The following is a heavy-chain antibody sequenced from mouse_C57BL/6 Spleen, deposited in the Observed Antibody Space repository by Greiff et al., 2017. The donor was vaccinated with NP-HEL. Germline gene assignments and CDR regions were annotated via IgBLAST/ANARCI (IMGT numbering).Heavy chain of an antibody. V-gene: IGHV5-17*01. D-gene: IGHD2-4*01. Sequence: EVQGVESGGGLVKPGGSLKLSCAASGFTFSDYGMHWVRQAPEKGLEWVAYISSGSSTIYYADTVKGRFTISRDNAKNTLFLQMTSLRSEDTAMYYCARHDYPPTDYFDVWGTGTTVTVSS. J-gene: IGHJ1*03. CDR1: GFTFSDYG. CDR2: ISSGSSTI. CDR3: ARHDYPPTDYFDV.